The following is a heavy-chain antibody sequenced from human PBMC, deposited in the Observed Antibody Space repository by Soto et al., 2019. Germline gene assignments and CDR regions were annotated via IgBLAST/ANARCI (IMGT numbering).Heavy chain of an antibody. J-gene: IGHJ5*02. CDR3: ARRVCSGGSCYRPNPWWFDP. CDR1: GGSISSYY. CDR2: IYYSGST. Sequence: QVQLQESGPGLVKSSETLSLTCTVSGGSISSYYWSWIRQPPGKGLEWIGYIYYSGSTNYNPSLKSRVTISVDTSKNQFSLKLSSVTAADTAVYYCARRVCSGGSCYRPNPWWFDPWGQGTLVTVSS. V-gene: IGHV4-59*08. D-gene: IGHD2-15*01.